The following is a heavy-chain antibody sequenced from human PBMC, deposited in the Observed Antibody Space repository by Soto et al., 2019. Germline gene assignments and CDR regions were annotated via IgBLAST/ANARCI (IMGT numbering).Heavy chain of an antibody. D-gene: IGHD3-10*01. Sequence: PSETLSLTCTVSGGSISSYYWSWIRQPPGKGLEWIGYIYYSGSTNYNPSPKSRVTISVDTSKNQFSLKLSSVTAADTAVYYCARDRKYYGSGSYPRVYYYGMDVWGQGTTVTV. CDR3: ARDRKYYGSGSYPRVYYYGMDV. CDR2: IYYSGST. J-gene: IGHJ6*02. V-gene: IGHV4-59*01. CDR1: GGSISSYY.